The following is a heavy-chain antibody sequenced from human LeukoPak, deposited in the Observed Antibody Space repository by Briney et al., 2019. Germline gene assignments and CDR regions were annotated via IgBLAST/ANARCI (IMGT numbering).Heavy chain of an antibody. CDR1: GGTFSSYA. CDR3: ARGYSGSYLLLAFDI. V-gene: IGHV1-69*13. Sequence: SVKVSCKASGGTFSSYAISWVRQAPGQGLEWMGGIIPIFGTANYAQKFQGRVTITADESTSTAYMELSSLRSEDTAVYYCARGYSGSYLLLAFDIWGQGTMVTVSS. CDR2: IIPIFGTA. J-gene: IGHJ3*02. D-gene: IGHD1-26*01.